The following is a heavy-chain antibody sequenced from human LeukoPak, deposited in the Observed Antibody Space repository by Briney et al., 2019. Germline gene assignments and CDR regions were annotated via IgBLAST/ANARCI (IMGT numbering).Heavy chain of an antibody. CDR3: ARSTVIAAAGTSPDY. Sequence: SETLSLTCTASGGSISSGGYYWSWIRQHPGKGLEWIGYIYYSGSTYYNPSLKSRVTISVDTSKNQFSLKLSSVTAADTAVYYCARSTVIAAAGTSPDYWGQGTLVTVSS. CDR2: IYYSGST. V-gene: IGHV4-31*03. D-gene: IGHD6-13*01. CDR1: GGSISSGGYY. J-gene: IGHJ4*02.